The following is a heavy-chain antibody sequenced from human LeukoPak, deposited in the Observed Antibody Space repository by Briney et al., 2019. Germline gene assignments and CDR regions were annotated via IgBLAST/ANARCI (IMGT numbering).Heavy chain of an antibody. CDR3: ARDSCSSTSCLSIDDY. D-gene: IGHD2-2*01. J-gene: IGHJ4*02. Sequence: ASVKVSCKASGYTFSGYYMHWVRQAPGQGLEWKGWINPNSGGTNYAQKFQGRVTMTRDTSISTAYMELSRLSSDDTAVYYCARDSCSSTSCLSIDDYWGQGTLVTVSS. CDR1: GYTFSGYY. V-gene: IGHV1-2*02. CDR2: INPNSGGT.